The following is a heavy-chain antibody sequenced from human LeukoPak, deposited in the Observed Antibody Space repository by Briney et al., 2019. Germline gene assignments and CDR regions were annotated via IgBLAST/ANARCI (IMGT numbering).Heavy chain of an antibody. J-gene: IGHJ3*02. CDR1: GFNLSTYN. Sequence: GGSLRLSCAASGFNLSTYNMNWVRQAPGKGLQWVSSISSSSAYMYYADSMRGRFTISRDNAKNSLYLQMNNLRADDTAVYFCARKGRIYDFWSGSLHAFDIWGQGAMVTVSP. CDR2: ISSSSAYM. D-gene: IGHD3-3*01. V-gene: IGHV3-21*01. CDR3: ARKGRIYDFWSGSLHAFDI.